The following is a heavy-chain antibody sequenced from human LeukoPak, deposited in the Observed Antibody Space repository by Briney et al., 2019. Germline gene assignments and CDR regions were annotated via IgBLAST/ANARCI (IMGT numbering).Heavy chain of an antibody. CDR1: GGSFSGYY. CDR3: ARHRGTYYDYVWGSYRYLYFDY. J-gene: IGHJ4*02. CDR2: INHSGST. V-gene: IGHV4-34*01. D-gene: IGHD3-16*02. Sequence: SETLSLTCAVYGGSFSGYYWSWIRQPPGKGLEWIGEINHSGSTNYNPSLKSRVTISVDTSKNQFSLKLSSVTAADTAVYYCARHRGTYYDYVWGSYRYLYFDYWGQGTLGTVSS.